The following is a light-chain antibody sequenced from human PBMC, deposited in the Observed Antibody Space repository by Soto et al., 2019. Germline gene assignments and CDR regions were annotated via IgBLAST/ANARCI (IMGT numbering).Light chain of an antibody. CDR3: QSYDGSLSGWV. CDR1: SSNIGAAYD. V-gene: IGLV1-40*01. J-gene: IGLJ3*02. Sequence: QSVLTQPPSVSGAPGQTVTISCTRSSSNIGAAYDEHWYQHLPGTAPKLTIYGNNNRPSGVPDRFSGSKSGTSASLAITGLQAEDEADYYCQSYDGSLSGWVFGGGTKPTVL. CDR2: GNN.